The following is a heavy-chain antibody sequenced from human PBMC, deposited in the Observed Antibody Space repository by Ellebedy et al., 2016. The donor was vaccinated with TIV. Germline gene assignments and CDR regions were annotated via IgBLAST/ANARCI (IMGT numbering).Heavy chain of an antibody. Sequence: SETLSLXXAVYGGSFSSYYWSWIRQPPGKGLEWIGYIYYSGSTYYNPSLKSRVTISVDTSKNQFSLKLSSVTAADTAVYYCARSITMIDDFDYWGQGTLVTVSS. CDR1: GGSFSSYY. CDR3: ARSITMIDDFDY. CDR2: IYYSGST. D-gene: IGHD3-22*01. V-gene: IGHV4-59*08. J-gene: IGHJ4*02.